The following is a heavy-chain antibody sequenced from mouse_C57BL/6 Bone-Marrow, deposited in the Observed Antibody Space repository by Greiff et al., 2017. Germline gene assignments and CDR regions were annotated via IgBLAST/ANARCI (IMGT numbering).Heavy chain of an antibody. V-gene: IGHV1-63*01. D-gene: IGHD1-1*01. CDR2: IYPGGGYT. J-gene: IGHJ4*01. CDR3: ARYYYGSSYAMDY. Sequence: QVQLQQSGAELVRPGTSVKMSCKASGYTFTNYWIGWAKQRPGHGLEWIGDIYPGGGYTNYNEKFKGKATLTADKSSSTAYMQFSSLTSEDSALYYCARYYYGSSYAMDYWGQGTSVTVSS. CDR1: GYTFTNYW.